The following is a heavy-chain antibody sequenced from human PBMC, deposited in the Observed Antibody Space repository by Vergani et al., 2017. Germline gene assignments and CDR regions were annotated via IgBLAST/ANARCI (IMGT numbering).Heavy chain of an antibody. V-gene: IGHV3-33*01. CDR2: ILYDGSNK. D-gene: IGHD5-24*01. CDR3: ARRRDGYNSVDAFDI. Sequence: QVQLVESGGGVVQPGRSLRLSCAASGFTFSSYGMHWVRQAPGKGLEWVAVILYDGSNKYYADTVKGRFTISRDNSKNTLYLQMNILRAEDTAVYYCARRRDGYNSVDAFDIWGQGTMVTVSS. J-gene: IGHJ3*02. CDR1: GFTFSSYG.